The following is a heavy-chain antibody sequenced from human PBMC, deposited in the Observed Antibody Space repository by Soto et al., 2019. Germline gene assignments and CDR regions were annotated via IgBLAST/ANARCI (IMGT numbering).Heavy chain of an antibody. Sequence: EVQLVESGGGLFQPGGSLRLSCAASGFTVSSNYMSWVRQAPGKGLEWVSVIYSGGSTFYADSVKGRFTISRDNSKNTVYLQMNSLRAEDAGVYYCAREIGRGAAQTNYMDVWGKGTTVTVS. CDR3: AREIGRGAAQTNYMDV. CDR1: GFTVSSNY. CDR2: IYSGGST. V-gene: IGHV3-66*01. J-gene: IGHJ6*03. D-gene: IGHD6-6*01.